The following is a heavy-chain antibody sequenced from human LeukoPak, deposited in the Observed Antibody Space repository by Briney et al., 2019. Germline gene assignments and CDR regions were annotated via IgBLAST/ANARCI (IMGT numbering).Heavy chain of an antibody. D-gene: IGHD2/OR15-2a*01. Sequence: GGSLRLSCAASGFTFSSYSMSWVRQAPGKGLEWVSAIRSNGENTYYADSVRGRFTISRDNSRGTLSLQMNSLRADDTAVYFCAILSWDGRGSFYWGQGTLVRVSS. CDR1: GFTFSSYS. V-gene: IGHV3-23*01. J-gene: IGHJ4*02. CDR2: IRSNGENT. CDR3: AILSWDGRGSFY.